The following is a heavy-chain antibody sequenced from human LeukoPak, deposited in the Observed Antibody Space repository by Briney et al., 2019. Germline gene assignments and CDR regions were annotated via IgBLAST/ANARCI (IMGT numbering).Heavy chain of an antibody. Sequence: PSETLSLTCAVYGGSFSGYYWSWIRQPPGKGLEWIGEINHSGSTNYNPSLKSRVTISVDTSKNQFSLKISSVTAADTAVYYCARGRGACDIWGQGTMVTVSS. J-gene: IGHJ3*02. CDR2: INHSGST. V-gene: IGHV4-34*01. D-gene: IGHD5-12*01. CDR3: ARGRGACDI. CDR1: GGSFSGYY.